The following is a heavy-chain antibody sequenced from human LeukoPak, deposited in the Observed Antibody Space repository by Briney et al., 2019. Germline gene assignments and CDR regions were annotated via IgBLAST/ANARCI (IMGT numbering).Heavy chain of an antibody. CDR2: IYYSGST. V-gene: IGHV4-59*01. J-gene: IGHJ4*02. CDR1: GGSISSYY. D-gene: IGHD3-3*01. Sequence: PSETLSLTCTVSGGSISSYYWSWIRQPPGKGLEWIGYIYYSGSTNYNPSLKSRVTISVDTSKNQFSLKLSSVTAADTAVYYCARGPTTYYDFWSGYYTPNYFDYWGQGTLVTVSS. CDR3: ARGPTTYYDFWSGYYTPNYFDY.